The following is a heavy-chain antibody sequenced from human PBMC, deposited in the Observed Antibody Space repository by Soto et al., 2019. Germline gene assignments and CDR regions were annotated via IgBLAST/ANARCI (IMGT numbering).Heavy chain of an antibody. CDR3: ARTPLDYYYMDV. CDR2: ISAYNGNT. Sequence: QVQLVQSGAEVKKPGASVTVSCKASGYTFTSYGISWVRQAPGQGLEWMGWISAYNGNTNYAQKLQGRVTMTTDNSTRTAYMELRSLRSDDKDVYYCARTPLDYYYMDVWGKGTTVTVSS. V-gene: IGHV1-18*01. CDR1: GYTFTSYG. J-gene: IGHJ6*03. D-gene: IGHD3-3*01.